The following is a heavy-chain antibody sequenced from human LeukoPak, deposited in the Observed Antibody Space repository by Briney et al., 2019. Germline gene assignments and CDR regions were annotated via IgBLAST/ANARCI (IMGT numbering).Heavy chain of an antibody. CDR1: GFTFSSYW. V-gene: IGHV3-7*01. D-gene: IGHD2-15*01. J-gene: IGHJ6*03. CDR2: IKQEGSEK. CDR3: ARENLYCSGGSCHTEYYYYYMDV. Sequence: GGSLRLSCAASGFTFSSYWMSWVRQAPGKGPEWVANIKQEGSEKYYVDSVKGRFTISRDNAKNSLYLQMNSLRAEDTAVYYCARENLYCSGGSCHTEYYYYYMDVWGKGTTVTVSS.